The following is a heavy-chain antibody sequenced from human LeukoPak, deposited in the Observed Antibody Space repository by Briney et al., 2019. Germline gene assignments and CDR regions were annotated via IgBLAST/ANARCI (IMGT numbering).Heavy chain of an antibody. CDR3: ARDNIAGSGSSD. J-gene: IGHJ4*02. D-gene: IGHD3-10*01. Sequence: PGGSLRLSCAASGFTVSSNYMSWVRQAPGKGLEWVSVIYSGGSTYYADSVKGRFTISRDNSKNTLYLQMNSLRSEDTAVYYCARDNIAGSGSSDWGQGTLVTVSS. CDR1: GFTVSSNY. V-gene: IGHV3-53*05. CDR2: IYSGGST.